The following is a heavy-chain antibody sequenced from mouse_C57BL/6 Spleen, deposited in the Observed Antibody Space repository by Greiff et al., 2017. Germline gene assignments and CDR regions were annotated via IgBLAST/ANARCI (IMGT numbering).Heavy chain of an antibody. Sequence: QVQLQQPGAELVKPGASVKMSCKASGYTFTSYWITWVKQRPGQGLEWIGDIYPGSGSTNYNEKFKSKATLTVDTSSSTAYLQLSRLTSEDSAVYYCARNYDYTTAWFAYWGQGTLVTVSA. CDR3: ARNYDYTTAWFAY. D-gene: IGHD2-4*01. V-gene: IGHV1-55*01. CDR2: IYPGSGST. CDR1: GYTFTSYW. J-gene: IGHJ3*01.